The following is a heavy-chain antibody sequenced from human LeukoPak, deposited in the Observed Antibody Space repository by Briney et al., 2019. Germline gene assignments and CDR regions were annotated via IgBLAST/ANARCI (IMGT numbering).Heavy chain of an antibody. CDR3: AKDWPPHNRVYDCLDA. D-gene: IGHD3-16*01. Sequence: GGSLRLSCVGSGFAFGVHAMSWVRQPPGKGPDWVATIGSGADLFYAESVKGRFTISRDDPRNTVWLQMNSLRAEDTALYYCAKDWPPHNRVYDCLDAWGQGTQVTVSS. J-gene: IGHJ5*02. CDR2: IGSGADL. V-gene: IGHV3-23*01. CDR1: GFAFGVHA.